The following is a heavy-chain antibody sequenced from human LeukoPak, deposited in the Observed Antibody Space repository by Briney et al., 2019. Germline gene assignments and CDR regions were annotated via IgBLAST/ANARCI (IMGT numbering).Heavy chain of an antibody. Sequence: GGSLRLSCAASGFTFSSYSMNWVRQAPGKGLEWVSAISGSGGSTYYADSVKGRFTISRDNSKNTLYLQMNSLRAEDTAVYYCAKERPYYYDSSGLVDYWGQGTLVTVSS. V-gene: IGHV3-23*01. CDR1: GFTFSSYS. CDR2: ISGSGGST. J-gene: IGHJ4*02. D-gene: IGHD3-22*01. CDR3: AKERPYYYDSSGLVDY.